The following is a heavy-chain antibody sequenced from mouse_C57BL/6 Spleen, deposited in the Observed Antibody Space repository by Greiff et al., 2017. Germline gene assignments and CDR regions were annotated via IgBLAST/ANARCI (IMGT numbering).Heavy chain of an antibody. CDR3: AINCDLDY. CDR2: ISYDGSN. V-gene: IGHV3-6*01. CDR1: GYSITSGYY. D-gene: IGHD4-1*01. J-gene: IGHJ2*01. Sequence: EVKLVESGPGLVKPSQSLSLTCSVTGYSITSGYYWNWIRQFPGNKLEWMGYISYDGSNNYNPSLKNRISITRDTSKNQFFLKLNSVTTEDTATYYCAINCDLDYWGQGTTLTVSS.